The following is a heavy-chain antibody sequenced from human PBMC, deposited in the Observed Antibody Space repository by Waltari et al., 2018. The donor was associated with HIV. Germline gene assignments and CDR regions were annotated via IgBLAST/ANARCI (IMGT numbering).Heavy chain of an antibody. D-gene: IGHD3-16*01. V-gene: IGHV3-11*04. Sequence: QVQLVESGGGVVEPGGSLRLSCIGAGCTFSAYHMSWIRQAPGKGLEWIAYISGLSDIVFYTDSMRGRFTISRDNTERSLYLQMNSLRAEDTAVYFCARARQAGMGASSLWGQGTLVTVSS. CDR2: ISGLSDIV. CDR1: GCTFSAYH. CDR3: ARARQAGMGASSL. J-gene: IGHJ4*02.